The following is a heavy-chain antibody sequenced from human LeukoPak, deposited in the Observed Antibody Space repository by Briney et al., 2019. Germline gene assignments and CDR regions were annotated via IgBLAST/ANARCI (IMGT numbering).Heavy chain of an antibody. D-gene: IGHD6-19*01. CDR2: IYYSGST. CDR1: GGSISSYY. J-gene: IGHJ6*02. V-gene: IGHV4-59*01. Sequence: SETLSLTCTVSGGSISSYYWSWIRQPPGKGLEWIGYIYYSGSTNYNPSLKSRATISVDTSKNQFSLKLSSVTAADTAVYYCARELAVAGADYYYGMDVWGQGTTVTVSS. CDR3: ARELAVAGADYYYGMDV.